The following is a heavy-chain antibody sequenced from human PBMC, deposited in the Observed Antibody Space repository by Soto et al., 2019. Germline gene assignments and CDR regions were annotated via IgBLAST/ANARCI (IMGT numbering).Heavy chain of an antibody. CDR3: ARRTNYGDFGY. CDR1: GYSFSSYW. CDR2: IYPGGSDT. Sequence: PGESLKISCKGFGYSFSSYWIGWVRQTPGKGLEWMGIIYPGGSDTRYSPSFQGQVTISADKSISTAYLQWSSLKASDTAMYYCARRTNYGDFGYWGQGTLVTVSS. V-gene: IGHV5-51*01. D-gene: IGHD4-17*01. J-gene: IGHJ4*02.